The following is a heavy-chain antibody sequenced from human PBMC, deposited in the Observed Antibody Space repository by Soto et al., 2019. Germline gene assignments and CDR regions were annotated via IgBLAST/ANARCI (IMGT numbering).Heavy chain of an antibody. J-gene: IGHJ5*01. Sequence: QVQLVQSGAEVKKPGASVKVSCQASGYTFTNYGLSWVRQAPGQGLELMGWISPYNGNTHYAQKFQGRVTLTRDTSTTTGYMALRSLTSDDTGVYYCVRGLREVGEFDSWGQVTLVTVSS. CDR1: GYTFTNYG. CDR2: ISPYNGNT. D-gene: IGHD3-16*01. CDR3: VRGLREVGEFDS. V-gene: IGHV1-18*01.